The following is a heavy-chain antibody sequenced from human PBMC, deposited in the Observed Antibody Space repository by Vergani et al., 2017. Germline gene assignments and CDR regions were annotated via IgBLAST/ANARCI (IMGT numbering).Heavy chain of an antibody. CDR2: IWYDGSNK. Sequence: QVQLVESGGGVVQPGRSLRLSCAASGFTFSSYGMHWVRQAPGKGLEWGAVIWYDGSNKYYADSVKGRFTIARDNSKNTLYLQMTSLRAEDTAVYYCAVWGSKGVLDAFDIWGQGTMVTVSS. CDR3: AVWGSKGVLDAFDI. J-gene: IGHJ3*02. CDR1: GFTFSSYG. D-gene: IGHD7-27*01. V-gene: IGHV3-33*01.